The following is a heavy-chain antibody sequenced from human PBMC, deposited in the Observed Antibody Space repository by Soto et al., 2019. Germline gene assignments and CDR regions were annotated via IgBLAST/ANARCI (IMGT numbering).Heavy chain of an antibody. CDR1: GYTFTSYA. J-gene: IGHJ4*02. CDR3: ARGPGGPDGPGDY. Sequence: QVQLVQSGAEVKKPGASVKVSCKASGYTFTSYAMHWVRQAPGQRLEWMGWINAGNGKTKYSQKLQGRVTITRDTSPNTAYMELSSLKSEDTALYYCARGPGGPDGPGDYWGQGTLVTVSS. CDR2: INAGNGKT. V-gene: IGHV1-3*01. D-gene: IGHD2-15*01.